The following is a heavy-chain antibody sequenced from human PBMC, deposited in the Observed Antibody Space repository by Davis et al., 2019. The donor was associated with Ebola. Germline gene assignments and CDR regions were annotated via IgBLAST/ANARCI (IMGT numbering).Heavy chain of an antibody. D-gene: IGHD3-3*01. CDR3: AKSGLSFGVVRYHYGMDV. V-gene: IGHV3-23*01. Sequence: GGSLRPSCTDPVFTSSSYAMTWVRQAPGKGLEWVSAISGSGGSKYYADSVKDRFTTSRDNSKKTLYLQMNNLRAEDTAVYYCAKSGLSFGVVRYHYGMDVWGKGTTVTVSS. J-gene: IGHJ6*04. CDR1: VFTSSSYA. CDR2: ISGSGGSK.